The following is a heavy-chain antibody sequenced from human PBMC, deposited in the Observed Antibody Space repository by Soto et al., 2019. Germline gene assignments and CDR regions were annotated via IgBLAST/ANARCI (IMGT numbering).Heavy chain of an antibody. Sequence: EVQVVESGGGLVQPGGSLRLSCAASGFTLSTYWMTWVRQAPWKGLEWVANIKQDGSEKYYVDSVKGRFTVSRDNAKNSLYLQKNSLRTEDTSVYYCGTADRGTAAGGTVQWGQGTLVTVSS. CDR3: GTADRGTAAGGTVQ. CDR2: IKQDGSEK. CDR1: GFTLSTYW. D-gene: IGHD6-13*01. V-gene: IGHV3-7*01. J-gene: IGHJ4*02.